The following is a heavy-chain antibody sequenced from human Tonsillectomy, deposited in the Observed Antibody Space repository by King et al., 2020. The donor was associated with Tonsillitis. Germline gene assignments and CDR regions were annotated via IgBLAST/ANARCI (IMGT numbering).Heavy chain of an antibody. CDR1: GSSVSGGSYY. V-gene: IGHV4-61*01. D-gene: IGHD3-22*01. Sequence: QLQESGPGLVKPSETLSLTCAVSGSSVSGGSYYWSWIRQPPGEGLEWIGCIYYSGSTNYNPSLKIRVTISVDTSKNQFSLKLSSVTAADTAVYYCARDNPHNSRGSHGIFDYWGQGTLVTVSS. CDR2: IYYSGST. CDR3: ARDNPHNSRGSHGIFDY. J-gene: IGHJ4*02.